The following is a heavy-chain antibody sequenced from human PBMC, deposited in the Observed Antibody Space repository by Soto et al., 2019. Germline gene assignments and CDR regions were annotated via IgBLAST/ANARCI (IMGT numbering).Heavy chain of an antibody. V-gene: IGHV1-2*02. Sequence: SGKVPCRSSGNLFTGNHIHWVLQAPGRGLEWMGWINPNSGDTEYAQNFQGRVTMTRDTSFNLVYMEMSGLMSDDTAVYYCARDSRGTRRFDDLDIWGQGPTVTVS. CDR1: GNLFTGNH. CDR2: INPNSGDT. D-gene: IGHD3-9*01. J-gene: IGHJ6*02. CDR3: ARDSRGTRRFDDLDI.